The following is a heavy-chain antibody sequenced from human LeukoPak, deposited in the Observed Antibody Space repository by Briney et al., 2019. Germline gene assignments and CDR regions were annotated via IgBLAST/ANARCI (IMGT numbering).Heavy chain of an antibody. J-gene: IGHJ4*02. Sequence: SVKVSCKASGGTFSSYAISWVRQAPGQGLEWMGGIIPIFGTANYAQKFQGRVTITADESTSTAYMELSSLRSEDTAVYYCASPGHTAHPRQFDYWGQGTLVTVSS. CDR3: ASPGHTAHPRQFDY. CDR2: IIPIFGTA. CDR1: GGTFSSYA. V-gene: IGHV1-69*13. D-gene: IGHD5-18*01.